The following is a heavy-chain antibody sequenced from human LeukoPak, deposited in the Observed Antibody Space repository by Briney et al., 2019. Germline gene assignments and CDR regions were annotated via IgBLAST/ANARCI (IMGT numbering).Heavy chain of an antibody. J-gene: IGHJ4*02. V-gene: IGHV3-23*01. Sequence: GGSLRLSCAASGFTFSCYAMSWVRQAPGKGLEWVSVFSGGDSSTYYAHSVKGRFTISRDNSKNTLYLQMNSLRVEDTAVYYCAKHRGSYGDFIFLDFWGQGTLVTVSS. CDR3: AKHRGSYGDFIFLDF. D-gene: IGHD2-21*02. CDR2: FSGGDSST. CDR1: GFTFSCYA.